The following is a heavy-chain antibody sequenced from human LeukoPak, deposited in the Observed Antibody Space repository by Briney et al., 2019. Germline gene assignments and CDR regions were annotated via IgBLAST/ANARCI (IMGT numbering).Heavy chain of an antibody. J-gene: IGHJ5*02. D-gene: IGHD2-2*01. CDR2: IYYSGST. Sequence: SETLSLTCTVSGGSISSSSYYWGWIRQPPGKGLEWIGSIYYSGSTYYNPSLKSRVTISVDTSKNQFSLKVSSVSAADTAVYYCARHRPTYQLLTWFDPWGQGTLVTVSS. CDR3: ARHRPTYQLLTWFDP. CDR1: GGSISSSSYY. V-gene: IGHV4-39*01.